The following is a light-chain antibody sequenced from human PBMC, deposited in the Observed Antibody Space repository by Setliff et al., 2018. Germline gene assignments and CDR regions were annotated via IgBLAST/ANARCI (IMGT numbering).Light chain of an antibody. V-gene: IGLV2-8*01. J-gene: IGLJ2*01. Sequence: SALAQPPSASGSPGQSVTISCTGTRSDVGGYNYVSWYQQHPGKAPKLVIYDVSKRPSGVPDRFSGAKSGNTASLTVSGLQAEDEADYFCSSYADSDTSVLFGGGTKVTVL. CDR3: SSYADSDTSVL. CDR1: RSDVGGYNY. CDR2: DVS.